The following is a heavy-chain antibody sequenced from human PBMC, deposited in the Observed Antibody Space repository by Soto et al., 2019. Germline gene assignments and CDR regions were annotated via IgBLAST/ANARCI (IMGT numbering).Heavy chain of an antibody. V-gene: IGHV3-21*06. CDR3: ARVGGSCSTASCFAYFDS. CDR2: ISSGGDYI. D-gene: IGHD2-2*01. Sequence: EVQVVESGGGLVKPGGSLRLSCAASAFGFSPYGMNWVRQAPAKGLEWVSSISSGGDYIFYADSVKGRFTISRDNFKNSLYLQMNSLRAEHAAVYYCARVGGSCSTASCFAYFDSWGQGTLVAVSS. J-gene: IGHJ4*02. CDR1: AFGFSPYG.